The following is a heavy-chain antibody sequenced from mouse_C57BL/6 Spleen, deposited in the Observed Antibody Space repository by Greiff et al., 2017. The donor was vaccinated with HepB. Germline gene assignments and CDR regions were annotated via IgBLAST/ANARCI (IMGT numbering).Heavy chain of an antibody. D-gene: IGHD2-4*01. CDR3: ARKDDYDVAMDY. J-gene: IGHJ4*01. Sequence: QVQLQQPGAELVMPGASVKLSCKASGYTFTSYWMHWVKQRPGQGLEWIGEIDPSDSYTNYNQKFKGKSTLTVDKSSSTAYMQLSSLTSEDSAVYYCARKDDYDVAMDYWGQGTSVTVSS. CDR1: GYTFTSYW. CDR2: IDPSDSYT. V-gene: IGHV1-69*01.